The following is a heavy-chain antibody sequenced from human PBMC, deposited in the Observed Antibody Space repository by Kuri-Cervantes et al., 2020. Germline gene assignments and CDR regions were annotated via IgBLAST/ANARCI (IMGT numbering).Heavy chain of an antibody. V-gene: IGHV3-33*01. D-gene: IGHD2-15*01. CDR2: IWYDGSNK. CDR1: GFTFSSYG. J-gene: IGHJ4*02. CDR3: ARDRSSRDFDY. Sequence: GESLRLSCAASGFTFSSYGMHWVRQAPGKGLEWVAVIWYDGSNKYYADSVKGRFTISRDNSKNTLYLQMNSLRAEDTAVYYCARDRSSRDFDYWGQGTLVTVSS.